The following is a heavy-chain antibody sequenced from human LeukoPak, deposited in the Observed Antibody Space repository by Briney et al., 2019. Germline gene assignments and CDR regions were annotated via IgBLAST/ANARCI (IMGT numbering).Heavy chain of an antibody. CDR3: AREVSAFDI. D-gene: IGHD3-10*01. J-gene: IGHJ3*02. Sequence: GASVKVSCKASGYTFTSYGISWVRQAPGQGLEWMGRINPSSGTTGYAQKFQGRVTMTRDTSTSTVYMELSSLRSEDTAVYYCAREVSAFDIWGQGTMVTVSS. CDR1: GYTFTSYG. V-gene: IGHV1-46*01. CDR2: INPSSGTT.